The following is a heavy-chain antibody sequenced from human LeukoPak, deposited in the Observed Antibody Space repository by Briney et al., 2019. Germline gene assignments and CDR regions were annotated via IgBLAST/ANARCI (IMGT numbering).Heavy chain of an antibody. CDR1: GYSISSGYY. CDR2: IYHSGST. CDR3: ARGPYSYDSSGAFDI. D-gene: IGHD3-22*01. Sequence: SETLSLTCNVSGYSISSGYYWAWIRQSPGKGLEWIGSIYHSGSTYYNPSLKSRVTMSVDTSKNQFSLKLSSVTAADTAVYFCARGPYSYDSSGAFDIWGQGTMVTVSS. J-gene: IGHJ3*02. V-gene: IGHV4-38-2*02.